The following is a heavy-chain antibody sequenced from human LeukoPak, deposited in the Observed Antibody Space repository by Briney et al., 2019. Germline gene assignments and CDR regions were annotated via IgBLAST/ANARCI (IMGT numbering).Heavy chain of an antibody. J-gene: IGHJ6*03. CDR3: ARDRCRSSSCYTGRGMAYYMGV. CDR1: GFNFDDYA. Sequence: PGGSLRLSCAASGFNFDDYAMYWVRQSPGKGLEWVSLISWDGGSTYYSDSVKGRFIISRDNSKNSLYLQMNSLRVEDTALYYCARDRCRSSSCYTGRGMAYYMGVWGRGTTVSVSS. D-gene: IGHD2-2*02. CDR2: ISWDGGST. V-gene: IGHV3-43D*04.